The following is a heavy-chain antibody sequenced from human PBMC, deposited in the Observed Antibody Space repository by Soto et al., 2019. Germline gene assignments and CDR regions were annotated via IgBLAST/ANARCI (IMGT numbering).Heavy chain of an antibody. J-gene: IGHJ4*02. D-gene: IGHD6-19*01. Sequence: QLQLQESGPGLVKPSETLSLTCIVSGGSITRNNHYWGWIRQSPGKVLEWIGSILYSGSTNYNPSLKSRVTLSVETSKNKFSLKMSSVTAADTALYYCARLGSSGWYQGSYFDYWGQGTLVTVSS. CDR3: ARLGSSGWYQGSYFDY. CDR1: GGSITRNNHY. V-gene: IGHV4-39*01. CDR2: ILYSGST.